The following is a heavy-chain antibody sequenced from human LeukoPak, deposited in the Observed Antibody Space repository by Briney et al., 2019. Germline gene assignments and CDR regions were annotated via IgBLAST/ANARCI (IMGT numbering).Heavy chain of an antibody. CDR1: GFSFSNYA. CDR3: AKGLYGSGSYPGHYFDY. D-gene: IGHD3-10*01. Sequence: GGSLRLSCVPSGFSFSNYAMSWVRQAPGKGLEWVSSISGSGGSTHYVDSVKGRFTISRDKTKNMLYLQMNSLRAEDTAVYYCAKGLYGSGSYPGHYFDYWGQGALVTVSS. V-gene: IGHV3-23*01. J-gene: IGHJ4*02. CDR2: ISGSGGST.